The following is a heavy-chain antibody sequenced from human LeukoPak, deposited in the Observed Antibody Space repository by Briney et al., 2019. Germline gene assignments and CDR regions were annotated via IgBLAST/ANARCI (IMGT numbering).Heavy chain of an antibody. J-gene: IGHJ4*02. Sequence: GGSLRLSCAASRFTFSTSVMSWVRQAPGKGLGWVSVIGTSGSTTYYADSVKGRFTISRDNSKNTLYLQMSSLRAEDTAVYYCAKDARRTSGWYYFDYWGQGTLVTVSS. V-gene: IGHV3-23*01. CDR3: AKDARRTSGWYYFDY. D-gene: IGHD6-19*01. CDR2: IGTSGSTT. CDR1: RFTFSTSV.